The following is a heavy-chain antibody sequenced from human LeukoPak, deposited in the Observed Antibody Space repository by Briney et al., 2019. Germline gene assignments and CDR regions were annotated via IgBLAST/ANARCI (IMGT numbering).Heavy chain of an antibody. Sequence: GGSLRLSCAASGFTFSSYNMNWVRQAPGKGLEWVSSISSSSSYIYYADSVKGRFTISRDNAKNSLYLQMNSLRAEDTAVYYCAVTRDGYNSHPFDYWGQGTLVTVSS. CDR2: ISSSSSYI. V-gene: IGHV3-21*01. D-gene: IGHD5-24*01. J-gene: IGHJ4*02. CDR3: AVTRDGYNSHPFDY. CDR1: GFTFSSYN.